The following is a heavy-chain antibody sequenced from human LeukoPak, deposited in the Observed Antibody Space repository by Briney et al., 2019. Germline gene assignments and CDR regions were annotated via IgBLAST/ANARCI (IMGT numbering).Heavy chain of an antibody. Sequence: SVKVSCKTSGGTFSSYAISWVRQAPGQGLEWMGGIIPIFGTANYAQKFQGRVTITADESTSTAYMELSSLRSEDTAVYYCAIAEEWLGERRGYYRGQGTLVTVSS. D-gene: IGHD6-19*01. CDR1: GGTFSSYA. J-gene: IGHJ4*02. CDR2: IIPIFGTA. CDR3: AIAEEWLGERRGYY. V-gene: IGHV1-69*13.